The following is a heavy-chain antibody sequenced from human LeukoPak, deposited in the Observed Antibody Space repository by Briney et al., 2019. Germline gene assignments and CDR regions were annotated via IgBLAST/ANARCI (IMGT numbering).Heavy chain of an antibody. Sequence: SETLSLTCTVSGDSISIYNYYGGWIRRPPGKGLEWIGSIYYSGITSYNPSLESRVTISVDTSKNRFSLKLRSVTAADTAVYFCVRRSRLGDNWFDPWGQGTLVTVSS. J-gene: IGHJ5*02. D-gene: IGHD4-11*01. CDR1: GDSISIYNYY. CDR2: IYYSGIT. V-gene: IGHV4-39*01. CDR3: VRRSRLGDNWFDP.